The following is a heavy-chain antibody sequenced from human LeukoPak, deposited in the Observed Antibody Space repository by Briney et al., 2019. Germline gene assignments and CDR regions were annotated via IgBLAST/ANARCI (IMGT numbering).Heavy chain of an antibody. J-gene: IGHJ3*02. CDR1: GYTFTTYG. V-gene: IGHV1-18*01. CDR2: INSYNDNP. CDR3: ARDFYCSGGSCHDTFDI. Sequence: ASVKVSCKASGYTFTTYGISWVRQVPGQGLEWMGWINSYNDNPRFAQKLQGRVTMTTDTSTSTAYMELRSLRSGDTAVYYCARDFYCSGGSCHDTFDIWGQGTMVTVSS. D-gene: IGHD2-15*01.